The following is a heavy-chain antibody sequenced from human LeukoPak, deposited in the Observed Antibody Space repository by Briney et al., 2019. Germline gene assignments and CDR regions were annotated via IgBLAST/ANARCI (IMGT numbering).Heavy chain of an antibody. CDR3: ARGVRQWLGDYYYCMDV. CDR2: TYYRSKWYN. J-gene: IGHJ6*03. Sequence: SQTLSLTCAISGDSVSSNSAAWNWIRQSPSRGLEWLGRTYYRSKWYNDYAVSVKSRITINPDTSKNQFSLQLNSVTPEDTAVYYCARGVRQWLGDYYYCMDVWGKGTTVTVSS. CDR1: GDSVSSNSAA. D-gene: IGHD6-19*01. V-gene: IGHV6-1*01.